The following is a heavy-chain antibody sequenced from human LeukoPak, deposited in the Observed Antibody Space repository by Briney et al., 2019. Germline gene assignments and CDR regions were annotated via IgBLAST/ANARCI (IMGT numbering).Heavy chain of an antibody. CDR1: GGSFRGYY. J-gene: IGHJ4*02. Sequence: SETLSLTCAVYGGSFRGYYWSWIRQPPGKGPEWIGEINHSGSTNYNPSLKSRVTISVDTSKNQFSLKLSSVTAADTAVYYCARMHVLLWFRELLSGRYFDYWGQGTLVTVSS. CDR2: INHSGST. D-gene: IGHD3-10*01. V-gene: IGHV4-34*01. CDR3: ARMHVLLWFRELLSGRYFDY.